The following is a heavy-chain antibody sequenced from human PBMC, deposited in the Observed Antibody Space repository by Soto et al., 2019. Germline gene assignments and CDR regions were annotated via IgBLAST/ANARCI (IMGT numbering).Heavy chain of an antibody. Sequence: GGSLRLSCAASGFTFDDYAMHWVRQAPGKGLEWVSGISWNSGSIGYADSVKGRFTISRDNAKNSLYLQMNSLRAEDTALYYCAGGTFSAFDIWGQGTMVTVSS. CDR1: GFTFDDYA. J-gene: IGHJ3*02. V-gene: IGHV3-9*01. CDR3: AGGTFSAFDI. D-gene: IGHD1-1*01. CDR2: ISWNSGSI.